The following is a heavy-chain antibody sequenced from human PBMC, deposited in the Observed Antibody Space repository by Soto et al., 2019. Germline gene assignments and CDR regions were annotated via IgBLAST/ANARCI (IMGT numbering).Heavy chain of an antibody. Sequence: QVQLPESGPGLVKPSQTLSLTCTVSGGSINSGGYCWSWIRQHPGKGLDWIGCISYGGSTSYNPSLKSRVTISVDTSKNQFSLKLTSVTTADTAVYYCSRGILVWGQGALITVSS. CDR1: GGSINSGGYC. D-gene: IGHD5-18*01. J-gene: IGHJ1*01. CDR3: SRGILV. CDR2: ISYGGST. V-gene: IGHV4-31*03.